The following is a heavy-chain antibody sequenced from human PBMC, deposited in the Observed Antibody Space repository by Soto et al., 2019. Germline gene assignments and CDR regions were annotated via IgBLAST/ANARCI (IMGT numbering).Heavy chain of an antibody. V-gene: IGHV5-51*01. CDR2: IYPGDSDN. CDR1: GYSFTNYC. J-gene: IGHJ4*02. D-gene: IGHD3-22*01. Sequence: PGETLKISCKGSGYSFTNYCIGWERHMPGKGLEWMGIIYPGDSDNRYSPSFQGQVTISADKSINTAYLQWDSLKASDTAIYYCARRGRSDSSGYYNLDYWGQGTLVTVS. CDR3: ARRGRSDSSGYYNLDY.